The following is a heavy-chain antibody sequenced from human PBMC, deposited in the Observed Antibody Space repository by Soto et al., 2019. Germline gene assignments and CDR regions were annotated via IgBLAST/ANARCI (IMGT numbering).Heavy chain of an antibody. D-gene: IGHD4-17*01. V-gene: IGHV4-61*01. CDR2: IYYSGST. Sequence: KPSETLSLTCTVSVVSVSSGSYYWSWIRQPPGKGLEWIGYIYYSGSTNYNPSLKSRVTISVDTSKNQFSLKLSSVTAADTAVYYCARVDTTVTNGGLEYWGQGTLVTVSS. J-gene: IGHJ4*02. CDR1: VVSVSSGSYY. CDR3: ARVDTTVTNGGLEY.